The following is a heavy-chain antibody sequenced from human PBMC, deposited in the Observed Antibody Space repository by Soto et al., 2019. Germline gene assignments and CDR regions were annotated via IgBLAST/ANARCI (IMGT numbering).Heavy chain of an antibody. J-gene: IGHJ6*02. CDR3: AKNGQPPYYYYGRDV. CDR1: GYIFKNYG. V-gene: IGHV1-18*01. D-gene: IGHD2-8*01. Sequence: ASVKVSCKAFGYIFKNYGFCWVRQAPGQGLEWMGWISTNNGYTNYAQKFQDRVSMTIDTSTGTAYMELRSLTSDDTAIYYCAKNGQPPYYYYGRDVWGQGTKVTVSS. CDR2: ISTNNGYT.